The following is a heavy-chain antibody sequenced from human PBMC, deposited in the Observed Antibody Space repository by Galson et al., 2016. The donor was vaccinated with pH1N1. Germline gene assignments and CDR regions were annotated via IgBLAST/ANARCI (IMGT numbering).Heavy chain of an antibody. J-gene: IGHJ4*02. Sequence: SLRLSCAASGLTFSSYAMTWVRQAPGKGLEWVSGISDSGSSTYYADSVKGRFTISRDNSKNTVYLQMNSLRAEDTAVYYCAKGPRGVVVVAATHWGQGTLVTVSS. V-gene: IGHV3-23*01. CDR1: GLTFSSYA. CDR2: ISDSGSST. CDR3: AKGPRGVVVVAATH. D-gene: IGHD2-15*01.